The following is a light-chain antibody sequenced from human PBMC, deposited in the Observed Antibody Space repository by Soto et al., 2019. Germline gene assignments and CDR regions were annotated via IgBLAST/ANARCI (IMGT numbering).Light chain of an antibody. CDR2: DGY. J-gene: IGKJ5*01. Sequence: ETVLTQSPATLSLSPGERATLSCRASQSVDKSLAWYQQKLGQAPRLLIYDGYNRATGIPARFRVSGSGKDFTLTISSLEPEDFEVYYCQQHRNWPPITFGQGTRLKNK. V-gene: IGKV3-11*01. CDR1: QSVDKS. CDR3: QQHRNWPPIT.